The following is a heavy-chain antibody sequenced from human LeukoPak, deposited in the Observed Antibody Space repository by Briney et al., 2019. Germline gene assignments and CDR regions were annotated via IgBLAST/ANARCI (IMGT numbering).Heavy chain of an antibody. D-gene: IGHD3-16*01. Sequence: PGGSLRLSCAASGFTFSSHAMIWVRQAPGKGLGWVSAISGSDGSTYFADSVKGRFTISRDNSKNTLYLQMNTLRAEDTAVYYCARGQPFTDCRGQGTLVTVSS. CDR2: ISGSDGST. CDR3: ARGQPFTDC. J-gene: IGHJ4*02. V-gene: IGHV3-23*01. CDR1: GFTFSSHA.